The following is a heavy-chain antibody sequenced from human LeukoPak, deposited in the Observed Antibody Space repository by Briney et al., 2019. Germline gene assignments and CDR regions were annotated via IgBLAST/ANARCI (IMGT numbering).Heavy chain of an antibody. CDR1: GDSVSNNRAA. J-gene: IGHJ3*02. D-gene: IGHD7-27*01. CDR2: TYYRSEWYT. V-gene: IGHV6-1*01. Sequence: SQTLSLTCVISGDSVSNNRAAWDWIRQSPSRGLEWLGRTYYRSEWYTDYAASVKGRITINPDTSRNQLSLHLNSVTPEDTALYYCARDLTGMDAFDIWGQGTMVTVSS. CDR3: ARDLTGMDAFDI.